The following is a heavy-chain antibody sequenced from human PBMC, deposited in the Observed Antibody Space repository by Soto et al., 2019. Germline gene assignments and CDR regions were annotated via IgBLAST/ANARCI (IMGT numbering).Heavy chain of an antibody. CDR3: AKDTGNKSSGQLDY. V-gene: IGHV3-30*18. D-gene: IGHD6-19*01. Sequence: VGSLRLSCAAYGFTFSSYGMHWVRQAPGKGLERVPVISYDGSNKYYADSVKGRFTISRDNSESTLYLQMSSVRAEDTAVYYCAKDTGNKSSGQLDYWGQGTLVTVSS. CDR1: GFTFSSYG. J-gene: IGHJ4*02. CDR2: ISYDGSNK.